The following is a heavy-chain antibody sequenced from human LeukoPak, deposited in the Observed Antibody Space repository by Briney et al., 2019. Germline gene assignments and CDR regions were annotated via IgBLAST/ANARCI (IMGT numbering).Heavy chain of an antibody. Sequence: PGGSLRLSCAASGFTFSSYAMSWVRQAPGKGLEWVSAISGSGGSTYYADSVKGRFTISRDNSKNTLYLQMNSLRAEDTAVYYCAKLRRDYYDSSGYYYPTPNVRWGQGTLVTVSS. CDR1: GFTFSSYA. CDR2: ISGSGGST. CDR3: AKLRRDYYDSSGYYYPTPNVR. J-gene: IGHJ4*02. D-gene: IGHD3-22*01. V-gene: IGHV3-23*01.